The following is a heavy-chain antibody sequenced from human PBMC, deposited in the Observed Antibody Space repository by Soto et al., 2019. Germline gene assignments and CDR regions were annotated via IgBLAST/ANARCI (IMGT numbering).Heavy chain of an antibody. CDR2: IWYDGSNK. CDR1: GFTFSSYG. D-gene: IGHD6-19*01. CDR3: ARDAVAGTMGYYGMDV. J-gene: IGHJ6*02. Sequence: QVQLVESGGGVVQPGRSLRLSCAASGFTFSSYGMHWVRQAPDKGLEWVAVIWYDGSNKYYADSVKGRFTISRDNSKNTLYLQMNSLRAEDTAVYYCARDAVAGTMGYYGMDVWGQGTTVTVSS. V-gene: IGHV3-33*01.